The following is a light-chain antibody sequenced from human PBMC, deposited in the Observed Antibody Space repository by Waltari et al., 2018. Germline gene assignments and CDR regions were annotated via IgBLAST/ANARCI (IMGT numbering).Light chain of an antibody. CDR3: QHYVRLPAT. Sequence: EIVLTQSPGILSLSPGERATLSCRASQSVSRTLAWYQQEPGQAPRLLSYGASTRATGIPDRFSGGGSGTDFSLTISRLEPEDFAVYYCQHYVRLPATFGQGTKVEIK. J-gene: IGKJ1*01. CDR1: QSVSRT. CDR2: GAS. V-gene: IGKV3-20*01.